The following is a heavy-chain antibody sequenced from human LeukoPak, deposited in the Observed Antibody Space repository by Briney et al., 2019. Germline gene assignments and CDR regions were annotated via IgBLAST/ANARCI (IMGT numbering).Heavy chain of an antibody. CDR1: GYTFTGYY. D-gene: IGHD3-22*01. J-gene: IGHJ6*03. V-gene: IGHV1-2*02. CDR2: INPNSGGT. Sequence: ASVKVSCKASGYTFTGYYMHWVRQAPGQGLEWMGWINPNSGGTNYAQKFQGRVTMTRDTSISTANMELSRLRSDDTAVYYCARDGHKGYYDSSGYGYYYYMDVWGKGTTVTISS. CDR3: ARDGHKGYYDSSGYGYYYYMDV.